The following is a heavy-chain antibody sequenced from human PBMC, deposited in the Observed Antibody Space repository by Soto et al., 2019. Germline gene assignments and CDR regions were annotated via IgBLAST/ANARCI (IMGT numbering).Heavy chain of an antibody. CDR2: LTPSGGER. V-gene: IGHV3-23*01. Sequence: GGSLRLSCEASGLTFSTYAMSWVRQAPGKGLEWVSALTPSGGERFYADSVKGRFTISRDNSMNALYLQMNSLRIEDTAVYYCAHPRGYGVFDAYDIWGQGTMVTVSS. D-gene: IGHD4-17*01. CDR1: GLTFSTYA. J-gene: IGHJ3*02. CDR3: AHPRGYGVFDAYDI.